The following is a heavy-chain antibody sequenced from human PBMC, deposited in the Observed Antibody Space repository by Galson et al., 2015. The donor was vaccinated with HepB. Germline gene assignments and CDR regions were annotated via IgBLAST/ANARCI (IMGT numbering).Heavy chain of an antibody. V-gene: IGHV3-23*01. CDR1: GFTLSNYA. CDR3: AKDGSCSSSSCHDWFDP. J-gene: IGHJ5*02. CDR2: ISGSGGST. Sequence: SLRLSCAASGFTLSNYAMSWVRQAPGKGLEWVSVISGSGGSTYHADSVKGRFTISRDNSKNTLYLQMNSLRAEDTAVYYCAKDGSCSSSSCHDWFDPWGQGTLVTVSS. D-gene: IGHD2-2*01.